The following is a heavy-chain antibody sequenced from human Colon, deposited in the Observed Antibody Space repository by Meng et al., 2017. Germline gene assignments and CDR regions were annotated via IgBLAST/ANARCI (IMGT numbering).Heavy chain of an antibody. CDR2: ISSSSSYI. CDR3: AIELLWFGELRDAFDI. CDR1: GFAFSSYS. V-gene: IGHV3-21*01. J-gene: IGHJ3*02. Sequence: GESLKISCAASGFAFSSYSMNWVRQAPGKGLEWVSSISSSSSYIYYADSVKGRFTISRDNAKNSLYLQMNSLRAEDTAVYYCAIELLWFGELRDAFDIWGQGTMVTVSS. D-gene: IGHD3-10*01.